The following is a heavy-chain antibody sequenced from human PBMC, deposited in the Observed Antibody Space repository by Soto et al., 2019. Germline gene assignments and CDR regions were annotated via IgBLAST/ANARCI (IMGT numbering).Heavy chain of an antibody. Sequence: QVQLVQSGAEVKKPGSSVKVSCKASGGTFKTYAFTWVRQAPGQGLEWMGGIIPVFGSATSSQRFQGRVTMSADESTNTIYMELSSMSSEDTAVYNCARIRTGVYGSWTTSSRFYYGMDVWGHGTAVTVSS. D-gene: IGHD3-10*01. CDR3: ARIRTGVYGSWTTSSRFYYGMDV. CDR1: GGTFKTYA. J-gene: IGHJ6*02. V-gene: IGHV1-69*12. CDR2: IIPVFGSA.